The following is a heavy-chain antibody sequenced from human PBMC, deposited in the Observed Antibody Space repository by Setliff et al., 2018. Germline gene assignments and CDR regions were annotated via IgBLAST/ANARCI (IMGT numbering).Heavy chain of an antibody. J-gene: IGHJ3*02. Sequence: KTSETLSLTCTVSGGSISSSSYYWGWIRQPPGKGLEWIGSIYYRGSTYYNPSLKSRATISIDTSKNQFSLKLSSVTAADTAVYYCARDLYDYVWGTYRYHDAFDIWGQGTMVTVSS. CDR2: IYYRGST. V-gene: IGHV4-39*07. CDR3: ARDLYDYVWGTYRYHDAFDI. CDR1: GGSISSSSYY. D-gene: IGHD3-16*02.